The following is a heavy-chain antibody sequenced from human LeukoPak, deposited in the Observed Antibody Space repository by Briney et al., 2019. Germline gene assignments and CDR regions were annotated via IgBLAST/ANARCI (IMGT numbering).Heavy chain of an antibody. CDR2: IYPGDSDT. V-gene: IGHV5-51*01. J-gene: IGHJ4*02. CDR1: GYSFTSYW. CDR3: ARNLGYCSSTSCYTPHFDY. Sequence: GESLKISCKGSGYSFTSYWIGWVRQMPGKGLEWMGIIYPGDSDTRYSPSFQGQVTISADKSISTAYLQWSGLKASDTAMYYCARNLGYCSSTSCYTPHFDYWGQGTLVTVSS. D-gene: IGHD2-2*02.